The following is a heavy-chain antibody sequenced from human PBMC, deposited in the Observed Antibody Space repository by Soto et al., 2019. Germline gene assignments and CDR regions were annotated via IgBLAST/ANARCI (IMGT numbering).Heavy chain of an antibody. D-gene: IGHD1-26*01. J-gene: IGHJ4*02. V-gene: IGHV1-18*01. CDR2: ISAYNGNT. CDR1: GYTLTSYG. Sequence: GPVKVSCKTSGYTLTSYGISWVRQAPGQGLEWMGWISAYNGNTNYAQKLQGRVTMTTDTSTSTAYMELRSLRSDDTAVYYCARDHVVRGNYYDYWGQGTLVTVSS. CDR3: ARDHVVRGNYYDY.